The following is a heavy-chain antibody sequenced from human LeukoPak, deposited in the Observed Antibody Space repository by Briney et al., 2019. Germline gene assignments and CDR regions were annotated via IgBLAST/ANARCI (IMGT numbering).Heavy chain of an antibody. CDR3: ARHTTPYYGMDV. V-gene: IGHV4-39*01. D-gene: IGHD2-15*01. CDR1: GGSISSSNYY. CDR2: IYYSGST. J-gene: IGHJ6*02. Sequence: PSETLSLTCTVSGGSISSSNYYWGWIRQPPGKGLEWIGSIYYSGSTYYNLSLKSRVTISVDTSKNQFSLKLSSVTAVDTAVYYCARHTTPYYGMDVWGQGTTVTVSS.